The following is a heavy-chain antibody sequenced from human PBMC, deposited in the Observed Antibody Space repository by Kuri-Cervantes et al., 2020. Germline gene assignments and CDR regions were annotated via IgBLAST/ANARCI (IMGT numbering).Heavy chain of an antibody. V-gene: IGHV4-39*01. CDR2: IYYSGST. D-gene: IGHD5-24*01. CDR3: ARAVEMATINTGFDY. CDR1: GGSISSSSYY. J-gene: IGHJ4*02. Sequence: SETLSLTCTVSGGSISSSSYYWGWIRQPPGKGLEWIGSIYYSGSTYYNPSLKSRVTISVDASKNQFSLKLSSATAADTAVYYCARAVEMATINTGFDYWGQGTLVTVSS.